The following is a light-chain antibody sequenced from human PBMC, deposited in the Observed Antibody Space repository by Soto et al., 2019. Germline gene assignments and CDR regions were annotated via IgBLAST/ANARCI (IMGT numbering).Light chain of an antibody. CDR1: QSISSW. V-gene: IGKV1-5*01. CDR3: QQRYRWPPIT. CDR2: AAS. J-gene: IGKJ5*01. Sequence: DIQMTQSPSTLSASVVDRVTITCRASQSISSWLAWYQQKPGKAPKLLIYAASSLQSGVPSRFSGSGSGTDFTLTISSLEPEDFAVYYCQQRYRWPPITFGQGTRLEI.